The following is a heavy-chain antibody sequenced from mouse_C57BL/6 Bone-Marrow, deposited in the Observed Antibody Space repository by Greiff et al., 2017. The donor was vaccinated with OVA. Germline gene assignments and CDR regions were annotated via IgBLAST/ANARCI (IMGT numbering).Heavy chain of an antibody. J-gene: IGHJ3*01. V-gene: IGHV1-18*01. Sequence: VQLQQSGPELAKPGASVKIPCKASGYTFTDYNMDWVKQSHGKSLEWIGDINSNNGGTIYNQKFKGKATLTVDKSSSTAYMELRSLTSEDTAVYYGARGDYYDYDGGAWFAYWGQGTLVTVSA. CDR2: INSNNGGT. CDR1: GYTFTDYN. CDR3: ARGDYYDYDGGAWFAY. D-gene: IGHD2-4*01.